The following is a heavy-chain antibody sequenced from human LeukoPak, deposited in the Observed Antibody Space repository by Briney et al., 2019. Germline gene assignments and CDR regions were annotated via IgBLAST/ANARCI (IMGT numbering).Heavy chain of an antibody. V-gene: IGHV3-9*03. CDR2: ISWNSGSV. Sequence: GGSLRLSCAASGFTFDDYAMHWVRQAPGKGVECVSGISWNSGSVGYVDSVKGRFTISRDNAKNSLYLQINSLRAEDMALYYCAKGFSSGWYLGPGDYWGQGTLVTVSS. J-gene: IGHJ4*02. CDR3: AKGFSSGWYLGPGDY. CDR1: GFTFDDYA. D-gene: IGHD6-19*01.